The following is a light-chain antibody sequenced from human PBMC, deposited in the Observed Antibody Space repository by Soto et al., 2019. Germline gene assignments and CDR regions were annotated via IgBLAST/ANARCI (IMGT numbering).Light chain of an antibody. J-gene: IGKJ4*01. Sequence: EIVLTQSPGTLSLSPGERATLSCRASQSVRSNYLAWYQQKPGQAPRLFIYGASSRATGIPDRFSGSGSGTDFTLTISRLEPEDFAVYYCHQYSSSPLTFGGGTKV. CDR1: QSVRSNY. CDR2: GAS. CDR3: HQYSSSPLT. V-gene: IGKV3-20*01.